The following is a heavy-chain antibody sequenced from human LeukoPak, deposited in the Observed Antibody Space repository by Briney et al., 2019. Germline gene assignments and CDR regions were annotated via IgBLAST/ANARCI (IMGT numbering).Heavy chain of an antibody. D-gene: IGHD5-12*01. CDR3: ARVGYSGYDYDY. Sequence: GASVKVSCKASGYTFTSYYMHWVRQAPGQGLEWMGIINPSGGSTSYAQKFQGRVTMTRDMSTSTVYMELSSLRSEDTAVYYCARVGYSGYDYDYWGQGTLVTVSS. V-gene: IGHV1-46*01. CDR1: GYTFTSYY. CDR2: INPSGGST. J-gene: IGHJ4*02.